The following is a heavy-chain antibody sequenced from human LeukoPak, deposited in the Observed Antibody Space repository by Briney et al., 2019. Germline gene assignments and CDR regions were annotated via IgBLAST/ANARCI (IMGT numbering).Heavy chain of an antibody. Sequence: PGGSLRLSCAASGFTFTYAWMSWVRQAPGKGLEWVGRIKNKIDGGTTDYAAPVRGRFTISRDDSKNTLYLQMNSLKTEDTAVYYCTTEIDYYDAGSSSLTDYWGQGTLVTVSS. V-gene: IGHV3-15*01. CDR1: GFTFTYAW. D-gene: IGHD3-10*01. CDR3: TTEIDYYDAGSSSLTDY. CDR2: IKNKIDGGTT. J-gene: IGHJ4*02.